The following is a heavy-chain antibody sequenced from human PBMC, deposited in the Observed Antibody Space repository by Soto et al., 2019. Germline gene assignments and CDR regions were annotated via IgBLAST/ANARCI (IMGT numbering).Heavy chain of an antibody. Sequence: GGSLRLSCAASGFTFSSYWMHWVRQAPGKGLVWVSRINSDGSSTSYADSVKGRFTISRDNAKNTLYLQMNSLRAEDTAVYYCASTDFWSGYGFKAWGQGTLVTVSS. D-gene: IGHD3-3*01. CDR3: ASTDFWSGYGFKA. J-gene: IGHJ4*02. CDR1: GFTFSSYW. CDR2: INSDGSST. V-gene: IGHV3-74*01.